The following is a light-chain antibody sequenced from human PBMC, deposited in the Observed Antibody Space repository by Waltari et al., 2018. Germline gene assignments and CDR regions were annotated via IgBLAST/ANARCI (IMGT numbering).Light chain of an antibody. CDR2: GKE. CDR3: HSRKGRDNQVV. V-gene: IGLV3-19*01. CDR1: RLRTSS. Sequence: SSELTQGPDVSVALGQTAKITCQGERLRTSSASWYQVKRGPAPVLVLFGKEKRPQGIPDRISGYSSGTTSSLTITGAQAEDEADYYCHSRKGRDNQVVFGGGTKLTVL. J-gene: IGLJ3*02.